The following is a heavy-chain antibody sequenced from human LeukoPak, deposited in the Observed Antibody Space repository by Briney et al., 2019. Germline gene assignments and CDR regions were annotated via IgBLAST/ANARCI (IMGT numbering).Heavy chain of an antibody. CDR2: IWYDGSNK. V-gene: IGHV3-33*01. D-gene: IGHD2-2*01. J-gene: IGHJ4*02. CDR3: ARRGYCSSTSCPDFDY. Sequence: GGSLRLSCAASGFTFSSYGMHWVRQAPGKGLEWVAFIWYDGSNKYYADSVKGRFTISRDNSKNTLYLQMNSLRAEDTAVYYCARRGYCSSTSCPDFDYWGQGTLVTVSS. CDR1: GFTFSSYG.